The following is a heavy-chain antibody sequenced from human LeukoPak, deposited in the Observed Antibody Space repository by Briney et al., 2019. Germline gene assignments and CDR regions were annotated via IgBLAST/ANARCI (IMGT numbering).Heavy chain of an antibody. CDR2: IGNSGSSI. CDR1: GFTFSRCE. V-gene: IGHV3-48*03. Sequence: GGSLRLSCAASGFTFSRCEMNWVRQAPGKGLEWVSHIGNSGSSIYYADSVKGRFTISRDNAKNSLYLQMNSLRAGDTAVYYCTTIRCMAAGDTRFDPWGQGTLVTVSS. D-gene: IGHD5-12*01. J-gene: IGHJ5*02. CDR3: TTIRCMAAGDTRFDP.